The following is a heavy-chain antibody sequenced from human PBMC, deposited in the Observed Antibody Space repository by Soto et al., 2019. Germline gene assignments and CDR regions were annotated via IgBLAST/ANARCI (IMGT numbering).Heavy chain of an antibody. V-gene: IGHV3-7*01. CDR3: ARPDYGDFMRGAFDI. CDR2: IKQDGSEK. J-gene: IGHJ3*02. D-gene: IGHD4-17*01. CDR1: GFTFSSYW. Sequence: EVQLVESGGGLVQPGGSLRLSCAASGFTFSSYWMSWVRQAPGKGLEWVANIKQDGSEKYYVDSVKGRFTISRDNAKNSLYLQMNSLRAEDTAVYYCARPDYGDFMRGAFDIWGQGTMVTVSS.